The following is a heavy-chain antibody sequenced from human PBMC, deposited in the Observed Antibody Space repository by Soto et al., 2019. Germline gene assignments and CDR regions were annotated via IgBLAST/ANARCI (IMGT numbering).Heavy chain of an antibody. CDR2: ISGSGGST. J-gene: IGHJ2*01. CDR1: GFTFSSYA. D-gene: IGHD2-8*01. V-gene: IGHV3-23*01. CDR3: ANRPMKEIVLMVYAIRGGWYSDL. Sequence: GSLRLSCAASGFTFSSYAMSWVRQAPGKGLEWVSAISGSGGSTYYADSVKGRFTISRDNSKNTLYLQMNSLRAEDTAVYYCANRPMKEIVLMVYAIRGGWYSDLWGRGTLVTVSS.